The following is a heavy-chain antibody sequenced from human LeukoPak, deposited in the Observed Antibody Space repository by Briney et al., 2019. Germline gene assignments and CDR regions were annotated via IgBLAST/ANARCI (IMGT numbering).Heavy chain of an antibody. CDR2: IRYDGSNK. CDR1: GLSFFSYA. CDR3: AKDLRPLLWFGELLYLDY. J-gene: IGHJ4*02. Sequence: GGSLRLSCAASGLSFFSYAMHWVRQAPGKGLEWVAFIRYDGSNKYYADSVKGRFTISRDNSKNTLYLQMNSLRAEDTAVYYCAKDLRPLLWFGELLYLDYWGQGTLVTVSS. V-gene: IGHV3-30*02. D-gene: IGHD3-10*01.